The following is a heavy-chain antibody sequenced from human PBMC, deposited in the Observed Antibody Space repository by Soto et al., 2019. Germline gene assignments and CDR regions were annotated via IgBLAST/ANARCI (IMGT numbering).Heavy chain of an antibody. J-gene: IGHJ3*02. CDR1: AGSFSHYY. D-gene: IGHD6-19*01. V-gene: IGHV4-34*01. CDR2: IKYGGST. CDR3: ARGGSSDWQVALDM. Sequence: SETLSLTCAVYAGSFSHYYWNWIRQSPGKGLEWIGKIKYGGSTNYNPSLRSRVSISGDMSKNQFSLRLSSVTAADTAVYYCARGGSSDWQVALDMWGQGTMVTVSS.